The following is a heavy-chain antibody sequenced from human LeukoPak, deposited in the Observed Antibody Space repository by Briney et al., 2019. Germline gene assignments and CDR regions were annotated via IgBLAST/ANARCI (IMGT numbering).Heavy chain of an antibody. J-gene: IGHJ4*02. V-gene: IGHV4-59*08. CDR3: ARHRTSGWGLDY. CDR2: ISTSGST. Sequence: PSETLSLTCTVSGGSISSYHWSWIRQPPGQGLEWIGYISTSGSTNYSPSLQSRVTTSVDTSKNQLSLKLGSVTAADTAVYYCARHRTSGWGLDYWGQGTQVTVS. D-gene: IGHD6-19*01. CDR1: GGSISSYH.